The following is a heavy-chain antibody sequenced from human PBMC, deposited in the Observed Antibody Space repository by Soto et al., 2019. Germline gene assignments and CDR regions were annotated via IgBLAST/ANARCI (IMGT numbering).Heavy chain of an antibody. J-gene: IGHJ5*02. CDR2: ISAYNGNT. V-gene: IGHV1-18*01. Sequence: ASVKVSCKASGYTFTSYGISWVRQAPGQGLEWMGWISAYNGNTNYAQKLQGRVTMTTDTSTSTAYMELRSLRSDDTAVYYCARATTPLETYYYGSGSFLRTHPDNWSDPWGQGTLFTVSS. CDR3: ARATTPLETYYYGSGSFLRTHPDNWSDP. D-gene: IGHD3-10*01. CDR1: GYTFTSYG.